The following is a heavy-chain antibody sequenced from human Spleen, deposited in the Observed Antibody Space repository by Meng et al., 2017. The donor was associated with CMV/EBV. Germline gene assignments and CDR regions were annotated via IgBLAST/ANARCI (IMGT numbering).Heavy chain of an antibody. CDR2: INRSGST. J-gene: IGHJ5*02. CDR3: ARLRGSGYYR. CDR1: GGACSCYY. D-gene: IGHD5-12*01. Sequence: QEGRDLFNPSETLSLTCASFGGACSCYYLSWIRQPPGKGLEWIGEINRSGSTNYNPSLKSRVTISVDTSKNPFSLKLSSVTAADTAVYYCARLRGSGYYRWGQGTLVTVSS. V-gene: IGHV4-34*02.